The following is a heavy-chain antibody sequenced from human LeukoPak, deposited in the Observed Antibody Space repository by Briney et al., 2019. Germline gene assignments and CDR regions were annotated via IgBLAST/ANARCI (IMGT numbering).Heavy chain of an antibody. Sequence: GGSLRLSCAASGFSFRDFSMHWVRQVPGKGLEWVSLISGDGGVTHYADSWRGRFTISRDNDKSSLFLQMNSLRVEDTAFYYCAKGNNSLSYNFDYWGQGTLVTVSS. CDR3: AKGNNSLSYNFDY. J-gene: IGHJ4*02. D-gene: IGHD2/OR15-2a*01. V-gene: IGHV3-43*02. CDR2: ISGDGGVT. CDR1: GFSFRDFS.